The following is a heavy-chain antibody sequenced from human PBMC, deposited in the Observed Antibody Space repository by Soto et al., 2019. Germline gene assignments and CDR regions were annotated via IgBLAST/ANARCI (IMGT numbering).Heavy chain of an antibody. CDR2: ISAYNGNT. V-gene: IGHV1-18*01. CDR3: ARAEMATIRAEWPLYYYGMDV. Sequence: QVQLVQSGAEVKKPGASVKVSCKASGYTFTSYGISWVRQAPGQGLEWMGWISAYNGNTNYAQKLQGRVTMTTDTTTSTAYRELRSLRSDDTAVYYCARAEMATIRAEWPLYYYGMDVWGQGTTVTVSS. D-gene: IGHD5-12*01. CDR1: GYTFTSYG. J-gene: IGHJ6*02.